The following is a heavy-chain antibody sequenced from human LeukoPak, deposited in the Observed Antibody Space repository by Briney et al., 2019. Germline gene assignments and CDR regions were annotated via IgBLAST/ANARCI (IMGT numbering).Heavy chain of an antibody. CDR1: GGSISSGGYY. V-gene: IGHV4-30-4*08. Sequence: SETLSLTCTVSGGSISSGGYYWSWIRQPPGKGLEWIGYIYYSGSTYYNPSLKSRVTISVDTSKNQFSLKLSSVTAADTAVYYCARGITIFGKAWFDPWGQGTLVTVSS. CDR2: IYYSGST. J-gene: IGHJ5*02. CDR3: ARGITIFGKAWFDP. D-gene: IGHD3-3*01.